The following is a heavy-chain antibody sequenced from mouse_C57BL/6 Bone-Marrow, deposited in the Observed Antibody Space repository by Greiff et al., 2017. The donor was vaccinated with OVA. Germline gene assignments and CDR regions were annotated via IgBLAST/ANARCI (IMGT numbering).Heavy chain of an antibody. V-gene: IGHV5-12*01. CDR2: ISNGGGST. CDR3: ARRERGHWYFDV. Sequence: DVQLVESGGGLVQPGGSLKLSCAASGFTFSDYYMYWVRQTPEKRLEWVAYISNGGGSTYYPDTVKGRFTISRDNAKNTLYLQMSRLKSEDTAMYYCARRERGHWYFDVWGTGTTVTVSS. J-gene: IGHJ1*03. CDR1: GFTFSDYY.